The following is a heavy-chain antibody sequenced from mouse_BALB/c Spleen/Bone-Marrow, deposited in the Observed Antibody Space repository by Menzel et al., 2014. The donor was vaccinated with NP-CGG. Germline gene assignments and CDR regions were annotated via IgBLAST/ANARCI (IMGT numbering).Heavy chain of an antibody. Sequence: EVQLQQSGPELVKPGAPVKMSCKASGYTFTSYIIHWVKQKPGQGLDWIGYINPYNDYTRYNEKFKGKATLTSDRSSSTAYMELSSLTSEDSAVYYCARLGPYYRYDVAYWGQGTLVTVSA. D-gene: IGHD2-14*01. CDR1: GYTFTSYI. CDR3: ARLGPYYRYDVAY. V-gene: IGHV1-14*01. J-gene: IGHJ3*01. CDR2: INPYNDYT.